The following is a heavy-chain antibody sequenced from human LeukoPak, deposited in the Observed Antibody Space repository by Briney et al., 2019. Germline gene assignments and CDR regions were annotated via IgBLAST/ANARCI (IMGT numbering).Heavy chain of an antibody. CDR2: VSGSGSST. V-gene: IGHV3-23*01. Sequence: GGPLRLSCAASGFTFSSYVMNWVRQAPGKGLEWVSAVSGSGSSTYYADSVKGRFTISRDNSKNTLYLQMNSLRAEDTAVYYCAKGVSAVVPHALDSWGQGTLVTVSS. CDR1: GFTFSSYV. CDR3: AKGVSAVVPHALDS. D-gene: IGHD2-15*01. J-gene: IGHJ4*02.